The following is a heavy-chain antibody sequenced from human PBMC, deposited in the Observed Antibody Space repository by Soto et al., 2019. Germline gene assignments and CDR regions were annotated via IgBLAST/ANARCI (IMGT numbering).Heavy chain of an antibody. CDR2: IHYSGST. CDR1: GGSISNYY. D-gene: IGHD4-17*01. Sequence: SETLSLTCTVSGGSISNYYWSWIRQPPGKGLEWIGYIHYSGSTNYSPSLKSRVTISVDTSKNQFSLKLSSVTAADTAVYYCARRYGASFDYWGQGTLVTVSS. V-gene: IGHV4-59*01. CDR3: ARRYGASFDY. J-gene: IGHJ4*02.